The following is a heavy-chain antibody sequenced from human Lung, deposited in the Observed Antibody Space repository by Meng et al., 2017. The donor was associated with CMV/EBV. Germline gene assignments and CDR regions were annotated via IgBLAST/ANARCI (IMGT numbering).Heavy chain of an antibody. CDR1: GFTFSSYA. V-gene: IGHV3-23*01. J-gene: IGHJ4*02. Sequence: GGSLRLXXAASGFTFSSYAMTWVRQAPGKGLEWVSVVTGGGGSTYYADSVKGRFTISRDNSENALYLQMNSLRVEDTAIYYCAKGNAEYCSGARCYACDYWGQGNXVTGAS. CDR2: VTGGGGST. CDR3: AKGNAEYCSGARCYACDY. D-gene: IGHD2-2*01.